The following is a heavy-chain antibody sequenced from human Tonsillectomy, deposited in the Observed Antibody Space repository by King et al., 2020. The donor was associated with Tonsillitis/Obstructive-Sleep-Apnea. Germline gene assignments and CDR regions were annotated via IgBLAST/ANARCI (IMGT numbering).Heavy chain of an antibody. CDR1: GGSFSAYY. V-gene: IGHV4-34*01. D-gene: IGHD3-9*01. CDR2: INHSGST. CDR3: ARGGLLTGYYASTDFDY. Sequence: VKLPQWGAGLLKPSETLSLTCAVYGGSFSAYYWSWIRQPPGKGLEWIGEINHSGSTKYNPSLKSRVIISLDTSKNQFSLKLSSVTAADTAVYYCARGGLLTGYYASTDFDYWGQGTLVTVSS. J-gene: IGHJ4*02.